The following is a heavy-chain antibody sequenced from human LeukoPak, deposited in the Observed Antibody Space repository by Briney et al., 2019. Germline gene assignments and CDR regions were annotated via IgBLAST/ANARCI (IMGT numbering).Heavy chain of an antibody. CDR1: GGSISSGSYY. CDR2: IYTSGRT. D-gene: IGHD3-3*01. V-gene: IGHV4-61*09. J-gene: IGHJ4*02. Sequence: PSETLSLTCTVSGGSISSGSYYWSWIRQPAGKGLEWIGHIYTSGRTNYNPSLKSRVTMSVDTSKNQISLKLSSVTAADTAVYYCARNPYDFWNGYIDYWGQGTLVTVSS. CDR3: ARNPYDFWNGYIDY.